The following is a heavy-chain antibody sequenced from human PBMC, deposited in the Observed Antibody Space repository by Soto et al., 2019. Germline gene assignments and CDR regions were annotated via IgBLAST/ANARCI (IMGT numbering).Heavy chain of an antibody. CDR1: GFTVSSNY. Sequence: GGSLRLSCAASGFTVSSNYMSWVRQAPGKGLEWVSVIYSGGSTYYADSVKGRFTISRDNSKNTLYLQMNSLRAEDTAVYYCARGGVWGSYRSRNAAFDIWGQGTMVTVSS. CDR2: IYSGGST. J-gene: IGHJ3*02. V-gene: IGHV3-53*01. D-gene: IGHD3-16*02. CDR3: ARGGVWGSYRSRNAAFDI.